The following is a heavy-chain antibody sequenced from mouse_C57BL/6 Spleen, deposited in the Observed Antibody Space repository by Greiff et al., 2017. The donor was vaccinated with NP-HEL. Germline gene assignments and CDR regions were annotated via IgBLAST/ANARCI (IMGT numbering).Heavy chain of an antibody. CDR1: GYTFTGYW. J-gene: IGHJ2*01. Sequence: QVQLQQSGAELMKPGASVKLSCKATGYTFTGYWIEWVKQRPGHGLEWIGEILPGSGSTNYNEKFKGKATFTADTSSNTAYMQISSLTTEDSAIYYCARAEVFITTVVATSNFDYWGQGTTLTVSS. CDR2: ILPGSGST. CDR3: ARAEVFITTVVATSNFDY. V-gene: IGHV1-9*01. D-gene: IGHD1-1*01.